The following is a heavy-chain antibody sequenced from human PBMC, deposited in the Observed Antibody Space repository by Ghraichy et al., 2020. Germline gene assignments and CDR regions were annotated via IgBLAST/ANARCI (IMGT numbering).Heavy chain of an antibody. CDR2: ISAHNGRR. CDR3: ARDVWDHDYYDSSGYYYGPIDF. D-gene: IGHD3-22*01. V-gene: IGHV1-18*04. CDR1: GYTFSSYD. J-gene: IGHJ4*02. Sequence: VKVSCKASGYTFSSYDITWVRPAPGQGLKWIGWISAHNGRRNYAPKFQGRVTMTTDTSTSTAFMELRSLGSDDTAIYYCARDVWDHDYYDSSGYYYGPIDFWGQGTLVTVSS.